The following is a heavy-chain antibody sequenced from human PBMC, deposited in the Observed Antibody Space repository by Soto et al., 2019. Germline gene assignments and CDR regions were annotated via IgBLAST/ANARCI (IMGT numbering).Heavy chain of an antibody. CDR1: GGSISSSSYY. D-gene: IGHD1-26*01. Sequence: SETLSLTCTVSGGSISSSSYYWGWIRQPPGKGLEWIGSIYYSGSTYYNPSLKSRVTISVDTSKNQFSLKLSSVTAADTAVYYCARHRSGWELPYNWFDPRGQGTLVTVSS. CDR3: ARHRSGWELPYNWFDP. CDR2: IYYSGST. J-gene: IGHJ5*02. V-gene: IGHV4-39*01.